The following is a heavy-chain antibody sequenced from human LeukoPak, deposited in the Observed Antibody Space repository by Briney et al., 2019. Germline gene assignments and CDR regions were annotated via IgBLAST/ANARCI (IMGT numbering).Heavy chain of an antibody. Sequence: GGSLRLSCAASGFTLSSYAMTWVRQAPGKGLEWVSSITGGGDTTYYADSVRGRFTISRDNSKSTLSLQTNSLRAEDTAVYYCAKQRSEVVVAATNYWGQGTLVTVSS. J-gene: IGHJ4*02. D-gene: IGHD2-15*01. CDR1: GFTLSSYA. CDR2: ITGGGDTT. V-gene: IGHV3-23*01. CDR3: AKQRSEVVVAATNY.